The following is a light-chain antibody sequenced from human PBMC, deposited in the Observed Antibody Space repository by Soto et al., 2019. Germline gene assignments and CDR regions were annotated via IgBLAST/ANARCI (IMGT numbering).Light chain of an antibody. V-gene: IGLV2-18*02. Sequence: QSVLTQPPSVSGSPGQSVTISCTGTSKDIDSNNRVSWYQQPPGAAPKLMICEVNNRPSGVPERFSGSKSGNTASLTIFGLQAEDEADYYCSSFTTSDTYVFGTGTKVTVL. CDR1: SKDIDSNNR. CDR2: EVN. J-gene: IGLJ1*01. CDR3: SSFTTSDTYV.